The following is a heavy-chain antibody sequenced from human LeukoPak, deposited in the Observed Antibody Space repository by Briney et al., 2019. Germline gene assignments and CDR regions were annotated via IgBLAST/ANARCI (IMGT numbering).Heavy chain of an antibody. CDR3: ARGSPHIVVVPAATNWFDP. V-gene: IGHV4-34*01. Sequence: SETLSLTCAVYGGSFSGYYWSWIRQPPGKGLEWIGEINHSGSTNYNPSLKSRVTISVDTSKDQFSLKLSSVTAADTAVYYCARGSPHIVVVPAATNWFDPWGQGTLVTVSS. CDR1: GGSFSGYY. CDR2: INHSGST. D-gene: IGHD2-2*01. J-gene: IGHJ5*02.